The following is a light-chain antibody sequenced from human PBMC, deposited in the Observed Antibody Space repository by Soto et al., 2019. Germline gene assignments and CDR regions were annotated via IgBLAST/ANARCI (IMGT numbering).Light chain of an antibody. CDR2: DAS. CDR3: QQRSNWPLGLT. CDR1: QSVSSY. V-gene: IGKV3-11*01. J-gene: IGKJ4*01. Sequence: EIVLTQSPATLSLSPVERATLSCRASQSVSSYLAWYQQKPGQAPRLLIYDASNRATGIPARFSGSGSGTDFTLTIRSLEPEYFAVYYCQQRSNWPLGLTFGGGTKVEIK.